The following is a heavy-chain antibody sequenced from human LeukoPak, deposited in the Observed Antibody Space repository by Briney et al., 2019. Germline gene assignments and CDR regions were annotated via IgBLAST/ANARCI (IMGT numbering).Heavy chain of an antibody. J-gene: IGHJ6*02. D-gene: IGHD2-2*01. CDR2: INHSGRT. Sequence: SGTLSLTCAVYGGSFSDYFWGWIRQPPGKGLEWIGEINHSGRTYYSPSLKSRVTISVDTSKNQFSLNLSSVTAADTAVYYCARDVVVVPAAIHYGMDVWGQGTTVTVSS. CDR1: GGSFSDYF. CDR3: ARDVVVVPAAIHYGMDV. V-gene: IGHV4-34*01.